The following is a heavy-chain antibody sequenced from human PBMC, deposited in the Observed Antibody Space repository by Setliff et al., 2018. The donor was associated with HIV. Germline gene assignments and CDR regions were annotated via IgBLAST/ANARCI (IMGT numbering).Heavy chain of an antibody. CDR3: ARDGIAARWALDY. V-gene: IGHV3-48*04. Sequence: PGGSLRLSCAASGFTFSAYSMNWVRQAPGKGLEWISYIRSSGSPIYYADSVKGRFTISRDNAKNSLYLQMNSLRVEDTAVYYCARDGIAARWALDYWGQGIVVTVSS. D-gene: IGHD6-6*01. CDR1: GFTFSAYS. CDR2: IRSSGSPI. J-gene: IGHJ4*02.